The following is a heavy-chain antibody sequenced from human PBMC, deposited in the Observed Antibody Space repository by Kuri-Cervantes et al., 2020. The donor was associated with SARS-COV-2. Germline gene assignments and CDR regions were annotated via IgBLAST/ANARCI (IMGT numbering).Heavy chain of an antibody. D-gene: IGHD3-3*01. CDR1: GGSISSSSYY. Sequence: GSLRLSCTVSGGSISSSSYYWGWIRQPPGKGLEWIGSIYYSGSTYYNPSLKSRVTISIDTSKNQFSLKLSSVTAADTAVYYCARQMMSSITIFGVVITRNWFDPWGQGTLVTVSS. CDR3: ARQMMSSITIFGVVITRNWFDP. CDR2: IYYSGST. V-gene: IGHV4-39*01. J-gene: IGHJ5*02.